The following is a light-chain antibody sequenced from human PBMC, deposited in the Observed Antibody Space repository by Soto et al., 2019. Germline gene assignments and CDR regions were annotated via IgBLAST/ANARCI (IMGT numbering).Light chain of an antibody. CDR2: KAS. Sequence: DIKMTQSPSTLSGSVGDRVTITCRASQTISSWLAWYQQKPGKAPKLLIYKASTLKSGVPSRFSGSGSGTHFTLTIGGLQPDDFATYYCQHYNSYSEAFGQGTKVDIK. V-gene: IGKV1-5*03. CDR1: QTISSW. J-gene: IGKJ1*01. CDR3: QHYNSYSEA.